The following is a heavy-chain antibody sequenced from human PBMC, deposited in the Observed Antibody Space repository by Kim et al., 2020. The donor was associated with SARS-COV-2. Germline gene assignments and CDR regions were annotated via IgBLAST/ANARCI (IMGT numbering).Heavy chain of an antibody. CDR3: ARLMAPQDSSFAY. D-gene: IGHD3-22*01. CDR1: GGTFSSYA. Sequence: SVKVSCKASGGTFSSYAISWVRQAPGQGLEWMGGIIPIFGTANYAQKFQGRVTITADESTSTAYMELSSLRSEDTAVYYCARLMAPQDSSFAYWGQGTLVTVSS. CDR2: IIPIFGTA. J-gene: IGHJ4*02. V-gene: IGHV1-69*13.